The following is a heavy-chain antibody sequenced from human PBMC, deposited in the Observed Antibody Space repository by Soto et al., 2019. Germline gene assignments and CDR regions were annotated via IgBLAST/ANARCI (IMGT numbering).Heavy chain of an antibody. CDR2: IYYSGST. CDR1: SGSMNDYY. Sequence: SAETLSLTCTVSSGSMNDYYWSWIRQPPGKGLEWIGYIYYSGSTYYSPSLKSRVTISVDTSKNQFILRLSSVTAADTAVYYCARRGGEYYFDSWGQGTLVTVS. CDR3: ARRGGEYYFDS. V-gene: IGHV4-59*08. J-gene: IGHJ4*02.